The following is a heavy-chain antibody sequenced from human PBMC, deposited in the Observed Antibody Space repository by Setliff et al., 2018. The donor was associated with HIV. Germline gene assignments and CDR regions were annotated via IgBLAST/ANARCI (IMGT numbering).Heavy chain of an antibody. D-gene: IGHD2-15*01. V-gene: IGHV1-69*10. CDR2: IMSILRIA. Sequence: SVKVSCKASGGGFTSFAISWVRQAPGQGLEWMGGIMSILRIANYAQKFQGRVTITADKSTRTAYMELSSLRSEDTAVYYCAKELSYCSGGNCYFDSWGQGTLVTVSS. J-gene: IGHJ4*02. CDR1: GGGFTSFA. CDR3: AKELSYCSGGNCYFDS.